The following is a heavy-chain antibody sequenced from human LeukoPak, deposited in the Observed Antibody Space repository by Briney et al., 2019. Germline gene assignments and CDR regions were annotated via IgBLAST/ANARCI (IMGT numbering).Heavy chain of an antibody. V-gene: IGHV3-74*01. CDR1: GFTFSSYW. CDR3: TKAYCSGGSCLDV. D-gene: IGHD2-15*01. J-gene: IGHJ6*02. Sequence: GGSLRLSCAASGFTFSSYWMHWVRQAPGKGLVWVSRINTDGSSTSYADSVKGRFTISRDNAKNSLYLQMNSLRAEDTAVYYCTKAYCSGGSCLDVWGQGTTVTVSS. CDR2: INTDGSST.